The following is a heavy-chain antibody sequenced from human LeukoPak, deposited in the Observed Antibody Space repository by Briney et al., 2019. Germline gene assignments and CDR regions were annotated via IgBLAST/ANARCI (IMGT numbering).Heavy chain of an antibody. CDR2: ISYDGSNK. J-gene: IGHJ5*02. CDR3: AKDVYWNWFDP. CDR1: GFTFSTYA. Sequence: GGSLRLSCAASGFTFSTYAMHCVRQAPGKGLEWEAVISYDGSNKYYADSVKGRFTISRDNSKNTLYLQMNTLRAEDTAVYHCAKDVYWNWFDPWGQGTLVTVSS. D-gene: IGHD2-8*02. V-gene: IGHV3-30*18.